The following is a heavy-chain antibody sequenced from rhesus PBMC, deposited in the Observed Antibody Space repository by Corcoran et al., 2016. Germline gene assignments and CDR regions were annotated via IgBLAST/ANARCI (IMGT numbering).Heavy chain of an antibody. J-gene: IGHJ4*01. Sequence: QLQLQESGPGLVKPSETLSVTCAVSGGSISSSYWSWIRQAPGKGLEWIGYIYGSGSITNYHPSLKSRVTLSVDTSKNQLSLKLSSVTAADTAVYYCASDWKEGNTVFDYWGQGVLVTVSS. CDR2: IYGSGSIT. D-gene: IGHD4-23*01. V-gene: IGHV4-169*02. CDR1: GGSISSSY. CDR3: ASDWKEGNTVFDY.